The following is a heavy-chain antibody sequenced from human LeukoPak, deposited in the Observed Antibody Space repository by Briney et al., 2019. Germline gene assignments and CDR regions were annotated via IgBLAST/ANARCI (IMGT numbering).Heavy chain of an antibody. V-gene: IGHV1-2*02. CDR3: ARDSSHYGSGSYYNTYYFDY. CDR1: GYTFTGYY. J-gene: IGHJ4*02. D-gene: IGHD3-10*01. CDR2: INPNSGGT. Sequence: ASVKVSCKASGYTFTGYYVHWVRQAPGQGLEWLGWINPNSGGTNYAQKFQGRVTTTRDTSISTAYMELSRLRSDDTAVYYCARDSSHYGSGSYYNTYYFDYWGQGTLVTVSS.